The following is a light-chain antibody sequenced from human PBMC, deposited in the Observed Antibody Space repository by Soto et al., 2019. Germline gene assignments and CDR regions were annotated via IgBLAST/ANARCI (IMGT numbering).Light chain of an antibody. V-gene: IGKV3-20*01. J-gene: IGKJ1*01. CDR1: QSVSSNY. CDR2: GAS. Sequence: VLTQYPDTLSLSPGERATLSWRAGQSVSSNYLAWYQQKPGQAPRLLIFGASSRATGTPDRFSGSGSGTDFTLTINRLEPEDFALYYCQQYGSSPPTFGQGTKVDIK. CDR3: QQYGSSPPT.